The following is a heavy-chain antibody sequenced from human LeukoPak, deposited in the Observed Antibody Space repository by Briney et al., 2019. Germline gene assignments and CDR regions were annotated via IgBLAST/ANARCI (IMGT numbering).Heavy chain of an antibody. Sequence: GGSLRFSCAASGFTFSSYSMNWVRQAPGKGLEWVSSISSSSSYIYYADSVKGRFTISRDNAKNSLYLQMNSLRAEDTAVYYCARANSSGWYYFDYWGQGTLVTVSS. D-gene: IGHD6-19*01. CDR3: ARANSSGWYYFDY. V-gene: IGHV3-21*01. J-gene: IGHJ4*02. CDR1: GFTFSSYS. CDR2: ISSSSSYI.